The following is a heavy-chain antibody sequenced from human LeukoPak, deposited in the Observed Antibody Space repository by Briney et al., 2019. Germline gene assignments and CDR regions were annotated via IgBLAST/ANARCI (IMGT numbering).Heavy chain of an antibody. CDR1: GASIRSGDYY. CDR2: IYDSGST. Sequence: SQTLSLTCTVSGASIRSGDYYWSWIRQPPGKGLKWIGYIYDSGSTYYNPSLKSRITISVDTSENRFSLKLSSVTATDTAVYYCARDCSGGSCYGAFDIWGQGTMVTVSS. D-gene: IGHD2-15*01. J-gene: IGHJ3*02. V-gene: IGHV4-30-4*01. CDR3: ARDCSGGSCYGAFDI.